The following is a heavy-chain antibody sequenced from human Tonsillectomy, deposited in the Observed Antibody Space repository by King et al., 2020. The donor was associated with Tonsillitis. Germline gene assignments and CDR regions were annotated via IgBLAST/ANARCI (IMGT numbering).Heavy chain of an antibody. D-gene: IGHD3-22*01. CDR2: INPSGGST. V-gene: IGHV1-46*03. J-gene: IGHJ1*01. CDR1: GYTFTSYY. CDR3: AMIVVVPALSWAEYFQH. Sequence: QLVQSGAEVKKPGASVKVSCKASGYTFTSYYMHWVRQAPGQGLEWMGIINPSGGSTSYAQKFQGRVTMTRDTSTSTVYMELSSLRSEDTAVYYCAMIVVVPALSWAEYFQHWGQGTLVTVSS.